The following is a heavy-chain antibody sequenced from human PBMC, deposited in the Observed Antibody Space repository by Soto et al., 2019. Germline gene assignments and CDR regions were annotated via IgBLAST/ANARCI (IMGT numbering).Heavy chain of an antibody. V-gene: IGHV4-39*01. Sequence: PSETLSLTCIVSGDSISSSSYYWVWIRQPPGKGLEWMGSIYYSGTTYYNPSLESRVTISIDTSKNQFSLKVSSLTAADTAVYYCAKTGPYDILTYWYFDLWGRGTLVTVSS. CDR3: AKTGPYDILTYWYFDL. J-gene: IGHJ2*01. CDR2: IYYSGTT. D-gene: IGHD3-9*01. CDR1: GDSISSSSYY.